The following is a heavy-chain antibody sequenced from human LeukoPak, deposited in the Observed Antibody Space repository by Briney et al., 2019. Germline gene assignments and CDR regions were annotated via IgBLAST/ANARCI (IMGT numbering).Heavy chain of an antibody. CDR3: ARGHCGGDCYTYYYYYMDV. CDR1: GFTFSSYE. Sequence: GGSLRLSCAASGFTFSSYEMNWVRQAPGKGLEWVSYISSSSSTIYYADSVKGRFTISRDNAKNSLYLQMNSLRAEDTAVYYCARGHCGGDCYTYYYYYMDVWGKGPRSPSP. J-gene: IGHJ6*03. D-gene: IGHD2-21*02. V-gene: IGHV3-48*01. CDR2: ISSSSSTI.